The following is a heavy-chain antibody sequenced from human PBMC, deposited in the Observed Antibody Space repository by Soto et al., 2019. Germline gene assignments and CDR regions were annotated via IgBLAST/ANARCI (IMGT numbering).Heavy chain of an antibody. CDR1: GGPLSSSNNY. J-gene: IGHJ4*02. Sequence: SSETLSRTCTVSGGPLSSSNNYWSWIRQPTRKALEWIGHIYYSGSTKYSPPLKSRVSISVDASKNQFSMKLSSVTAADTAIYYCARGPVVTPFVDYWGQGSLVTVSS. CDR2: IYYSGST. D-gene: IGHD2-21*02. CDR3: ARGPVVTPFVDY. V-gene: IGHV4-61*01.